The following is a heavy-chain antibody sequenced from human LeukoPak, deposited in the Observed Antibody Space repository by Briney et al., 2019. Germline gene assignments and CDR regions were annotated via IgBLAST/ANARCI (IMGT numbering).Heavy chain of an antibody. D-gene: IGHD6-19*01. CDR3: AKDHSSGWYDWFDP. CDR1: GFTFRSYA. J-gene: IGHJ5*02. CDR2: ISGSGDST. Sequence: GGSLRLSCAASGFTFRSYAMSWVRQAPGKGLEWVSGISGSGDSTYYADSVKGRFSISRDNSKNTLWLQMNSLKDEDTAVYYCAKDHSSGWYDWFDPWGQGTLVTVSS. V-gene: IGHV3-23*01.